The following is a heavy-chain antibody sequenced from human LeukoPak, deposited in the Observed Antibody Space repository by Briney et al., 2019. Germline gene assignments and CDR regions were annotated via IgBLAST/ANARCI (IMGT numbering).Heavy chain of an antibody. Sequence: GGSLRLSCAASGFTFSSYSMNWVCQAPGKGLEWVSSISSSSSYIYYADSVKGRFTISRDNAKNTLYLQMNSLRTEDTAVYYCARDSLLSPGTGGSLDYWGQGTLVTVSS. CDR3: ARDSLLSPGTGGSLDY. J-gene: IGHJ4*02. D-gene: IGHD2-8*02. V-gene: IGHV3-21*01. CDR1: GFTFSSYS. CDR2: ISSSSSYI.